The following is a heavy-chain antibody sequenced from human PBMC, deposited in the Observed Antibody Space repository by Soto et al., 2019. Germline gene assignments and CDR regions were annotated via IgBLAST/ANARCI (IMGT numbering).Heavy chain of an antibody. CDR2: ISYDGSNK. J-gene: IGHJ6*03. Sequence: QVQLVESGGGVVQPGRSLRLSCAASGFTFSSYGMHWVRQAPGKGLEWAAVISYDGSNKYYADSVKGRVTISRDNSKKTLYLRMNSLRAEDPAVYYCAKAARITIFGVADYYMAVWCKGTTVTVSS. CDR3: AKAARITIFGVADYYMAV. D-gene: IGHD3-3*01. CDR1: GFTFSSYG. V-gene: IGHV3-30*18.